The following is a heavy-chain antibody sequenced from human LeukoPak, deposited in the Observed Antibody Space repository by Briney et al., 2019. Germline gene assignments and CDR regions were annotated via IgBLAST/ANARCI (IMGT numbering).Heavy chain of an antibody. Sequence: GGSLRLSCAASGFTFNNYAMSWVRQAPGKGLEWVSSISGSGRSTYYADSVKGRFTISRDNSKNTLSLQMNSQRPEDTAVYYCAKIPAVAPAAIGTYYFDYWGQGTLVTVSS. CDR2: ISGSGRST. CDR1: GFTFNNYA. V-gene: IGHV3-23*01. D-gene: IGHD2-2*01. J-gene: IGHJ4*02. CDR3: AKIPAVAPAAIGTYYFDY.